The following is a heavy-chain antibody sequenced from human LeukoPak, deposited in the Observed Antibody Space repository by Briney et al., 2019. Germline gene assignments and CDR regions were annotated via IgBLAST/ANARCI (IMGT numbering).Heavy chain of an antibody. CDR3: ARDGYSSSSSDY. CDR2: ISSSSSYI. Sequence: GRSLRLSCAASGFIFSSYNMNWVRQAPGKGLEWVSSISSSSSYINYADSVKGRFTISRDNAKNSLYLEMNSLRAEDTAVYYCARDGYSSSSSDYWGQGTLVTVSS. CDR1: GFIFSSYN. J-gene: IGHJ4*02. V-gene: IGHV3-21*01. D-gene: IGHD6-6*01.